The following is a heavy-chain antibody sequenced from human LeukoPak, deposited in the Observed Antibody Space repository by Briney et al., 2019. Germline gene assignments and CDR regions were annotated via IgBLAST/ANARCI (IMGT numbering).Heavy chain of an antibody. CDR3: WRDSPYDTSI. V-gene: IGHV3-21*01. CDR2: ITNTPNYI. CDR1: GFILNTYT. D-gene: IGHD3-16*01. J-gene: IGHJ4*02. Sequence: GGSLRLSCAASGFILNTYTVTWVRQAPGKGLEWVSSITNTPNYIYYADSVKGRFTISRDNANNSLYLQMDSLRAEDTAVYYCWRDSPYDTSIWGQGTLVTVSS.